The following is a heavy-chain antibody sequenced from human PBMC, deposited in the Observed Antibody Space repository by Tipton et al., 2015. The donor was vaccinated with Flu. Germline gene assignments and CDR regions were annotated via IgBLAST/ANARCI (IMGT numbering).Heavy chain of an antibody. CDR1: GSSISSYY. CDR2: IYYSGST. CDR3: AREGPYTSGWYRYFQH. J-gene: IGHJ1*01. V-gene: IGHV4-59*01. D-gene: IGHD6-19*01. Sequence: TLSLTCTVSGSSISSYYWSWIRQPPGKGLEWIGYIYYSGSTNYNPSLKSRVTISVDTSKSQFSLKLSSVTAADTAVYYCAREGPYTSGWYRYFQHWGQGTLVTVSS.